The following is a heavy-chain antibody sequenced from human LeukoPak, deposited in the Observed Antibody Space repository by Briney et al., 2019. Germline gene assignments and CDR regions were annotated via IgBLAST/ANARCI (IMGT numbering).Heavy chain of an antibody. D-gene: IGHD3-22*01. CDR3: AGQYYYDSSGYAFDI. Sequence: PSETLSLTCAVSGGSISSSNWWSWVRQPPGKGLEWIGEIYHSGSTNYNPSLKSRVTISVDKSKNQFSLKLSSVTAADTAVYYCAGQYYYDSSGYAFDIWGQGTMVTVSS. CDR2: IYHSGST. V-gene: IGHV4-4*02. J-gene: IGHJ3*02. CDR1: GGSISSSNW.